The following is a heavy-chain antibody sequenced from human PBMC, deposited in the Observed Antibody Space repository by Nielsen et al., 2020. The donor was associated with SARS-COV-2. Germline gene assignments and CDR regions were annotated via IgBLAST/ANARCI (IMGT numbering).Heavy chain of an antibody. Sequence: GSLRLSCTVFGGSIGSYYWSWIRQPPGKGLEWIGHIFNTGSTSYNPSLRSRVTILVDTSKNHFSLKLTSVTAADTAVYYCARDHWQQLVPTYWGQGTLVTVSS. CDR1: GGSIGSYY. CDR3: ARDHWQQLVPTY. D-gene: IGHD6-13*01. CDR2: IFNTGST. V-gene: IGHV4-59*13. J-gene: IGHJ4*02.